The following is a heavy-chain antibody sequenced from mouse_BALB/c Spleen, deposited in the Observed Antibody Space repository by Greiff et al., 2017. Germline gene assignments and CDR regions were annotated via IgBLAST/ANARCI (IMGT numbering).Heavy chain of an antibody. J-gene: IGHJ3*01. CDR1: GYSITSGYY. CDR2: ISYDGSN. D-gene: IGHD1-2*01. CDR3: ARGVYGY. V-gene: IGHV3-6*02. Sequence: EVKLMESGPGLVKPSQSLSLTCSVTGYSITSGYYWNWIRQFPGNKLEWMGYISYDGSNNYNPSLKNRISITRDTSKNQFFLKLNSVTTEDTATYYCARGVYGYWGQGTLVTVSA.